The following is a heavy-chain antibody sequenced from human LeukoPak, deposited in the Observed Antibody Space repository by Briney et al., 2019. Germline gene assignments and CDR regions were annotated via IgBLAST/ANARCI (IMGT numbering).Heavy chain of an antibody. CDR2: IRYDGSNK. J-gene: IGHJ6*03. Sequence: GGSLRLSCAASGFTFSSYGMHWVRQAPGKGLEWVAFIRYDGSNKYYADSVKGRFTISRDNSKNTLYLQMNSLRAEDTAVYYCARDMGSSWSTLTYYYYYMDVWGKGTTVTVSS. CDR3: ARDMGSSWSTLTYYYYYMDV. CDR1: GFTFSSYG. V-gene: IGHV3-30*02. D-gene: IGHD6-13*01.